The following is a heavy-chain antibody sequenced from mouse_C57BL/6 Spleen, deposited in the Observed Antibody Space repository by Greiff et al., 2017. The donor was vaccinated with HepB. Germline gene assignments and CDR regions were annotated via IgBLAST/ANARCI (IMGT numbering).Heavy chain of an antibody. V-gene: IGHV14-3*01. Sequence: VQLQQSVAELVRPGASVKLSCTASGFNIKNYYMHWVKQRPEQGLEWIGRIDPANGNTKYAPKFQGKATITADTSSNTAYLQLSSLTSEDTAIYYCARDGRSYGYWYFDVWGTGTTVTVSS. CDR1: GFNIKNYY. J-gene: IGHJ1*03. D-gene: IGHD1-1*01. CDR3: ARDGRSYGYWYFDV. CDR2: IDPANGNT.